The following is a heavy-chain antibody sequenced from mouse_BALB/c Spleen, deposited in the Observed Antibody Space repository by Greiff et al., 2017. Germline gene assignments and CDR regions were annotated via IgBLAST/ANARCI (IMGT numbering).Heavy chain of an antibody. CDR1: GFNIKDYY. D-gene: IGHD3-1*01. CDR3: ARSGGRDY. CDR2: IDPENGDT. V-gene: IGHV14-4*02. Sequence: VQLQQSGAELVRSGASVKLSCTASGFNIKDYYMHWVKQRPEQGLEWIGWIDPENGDTEYAPKFQGKATMTADTSSNTAYLQLSSLTSEDTAVYYCARSGGRDYWGQGTSVTVSS. J-gene: IGHJ4*01.